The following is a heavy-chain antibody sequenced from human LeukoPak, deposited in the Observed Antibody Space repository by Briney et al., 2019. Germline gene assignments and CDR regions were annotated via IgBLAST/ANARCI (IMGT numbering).Heavy chain of an antibody. V-gene: IGHV1-69*04. CDR3: ARRGLQTYYGMDV. J-gene: IGHJ6*02. CDR1: GGTFSSYA. D-gene: IGHD5-24*01. CDR2: IIPILGIA. Sequence: ASVKVSCKASGGTFSSYAISWVRQAPGQGLEWMGRIIPILGIANYAQKFQGRVTITADKSTSTAYMELSSLRSEDTAVYYCARRGLQTYYGMDVWGQGTTVTVSS.